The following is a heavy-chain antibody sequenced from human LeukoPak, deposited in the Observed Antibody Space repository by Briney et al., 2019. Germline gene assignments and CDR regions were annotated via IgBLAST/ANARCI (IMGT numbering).Heavy chain of an antibody. D-gene: IGHD5-18*01. J-gene: IGHJ4*02. V-gene: IGHV3-74*01. CDR3: ARDGYNSGERMMDY. CDR1: GCTFNEYW. Sequence: GGSLRLSCAVSGCTFNEYWMHWVRQAPGKGLEWVSRVNGDEGVTFYADSVKGRFTISRDNAKNTLYLEMRGLRVEDTALYYCARDGYNSGERMMDYWGQGTLIIVS. CDR2: VNGDEGVT.